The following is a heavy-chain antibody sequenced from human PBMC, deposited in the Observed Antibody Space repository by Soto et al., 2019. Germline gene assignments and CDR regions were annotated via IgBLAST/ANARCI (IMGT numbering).Heavy chain of an antibody. D-gene: IGHD2-2*01. CDR3: ARASVYCSSTSCYEVFDY. CDR2: IYYSGST. J-gene: IGHJ4*02. Sequence: SETLSLTCTVSGGSISSYYWSWIRQPPGKGLEWIGYIYYSGSTNYNPSLKSRVTISVDTSKNQFSLKLSSVTAADTAVYYCARASVYCSSTSCYEVFDYWGQGTLVTVSS. CDR1: GGSISSYY. V-gene: IGHV4-59*01.